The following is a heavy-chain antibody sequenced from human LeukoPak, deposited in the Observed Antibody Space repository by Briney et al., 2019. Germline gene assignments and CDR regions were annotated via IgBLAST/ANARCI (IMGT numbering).Heavy chain of an antibody. CDR1: GFTVSSSY. V-gene: IGHV3-23*01. D-gene: IGHD5-12*01. Sequence: GGSLRLSCAASGFTVSSSYMSWVRQAPGKGLEWVSAISGSGGSTYYADSVKGRFTISRDNSKNTLYLQMNSLRAEDTAVYYCAKGNSGYDPFDYWGQGTLVTVSS. CDR3: AKGNSGYDPFDY. CDR2: ISGSGGST. J-gene: IGHJ4*02.